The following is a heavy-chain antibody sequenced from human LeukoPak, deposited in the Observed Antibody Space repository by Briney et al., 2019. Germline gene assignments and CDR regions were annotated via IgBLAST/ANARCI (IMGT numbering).Heavy chain of an antibody. CDR3: AKGAGDY. Sequence: GGSLRFSCTASGFIFSTYGMHWVRQAPGKGPEWVAFIRNDGNNKYYGDSVKGRFTISRDNSKNTLFLQMNSLRPEDTAVYYCAKGAGDYWGQGTLVTVSS. J-gene: IGHJ4*02. CDR1: GFIFSTYG. V-gene: IGHV3-30*02. CDR2: IRNDGNNK.